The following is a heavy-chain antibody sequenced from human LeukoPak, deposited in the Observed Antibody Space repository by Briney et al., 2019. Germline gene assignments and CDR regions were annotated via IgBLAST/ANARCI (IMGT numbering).Heavy chain of an antibody. CDR1: GGSISSYY. V-gene: IGHV4-59*01. CDR3: AREGYPTISGAFDI. CDR2: IYYSGST. D-gene: IGHD3-3*01. Sequence: SETLSLTCTVSGGSISSYYWSWIRQPPGKGLEWIGYIYYSGSTNYNPSLKSRVTISVDTSKNQFSLKLSSVTAADTAVYYCAREGYPTISGAFDIWGQGTMVTVSS. J-gene: IGHJ3*02.